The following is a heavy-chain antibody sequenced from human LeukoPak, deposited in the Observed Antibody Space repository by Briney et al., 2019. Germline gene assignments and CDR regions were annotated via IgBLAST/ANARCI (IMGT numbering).Heavy chain of an antibody. CDR3: AKGMYDGNGSGVFDY. Sequence: PGGSLRLSCAASGFTFSSYAISWVRQAPGKGLEWVASVSGSASNTNYADSVKGRLIIFRDNSEKTMRMAIDRLRVDDTALYYCAKGMYDGNGSGVFDYWGQGTLVSVSS. CDR1: GFTFSSYA. CDR2: VSGSASNT. J-gene: IGHJ4*02. V-gene: IGHV3-23*01. D-gene: IGHD2-8*01.